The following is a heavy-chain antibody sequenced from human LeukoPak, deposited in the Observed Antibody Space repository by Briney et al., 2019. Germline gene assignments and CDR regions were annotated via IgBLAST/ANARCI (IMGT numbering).Heavy chain of an antibody. V-gene: IGHV3-15*01. J-gene: IGHJ4*02. Sequence: GSLRLSCEASGFTFSNAWMNWVRQAPGKGLEWVGRIRSKTDGGTTDYAAFVKGRFIISRDDSRNTLYLQMNSLKTEDTALYYCSTWADLYDYWGQGTLVTVSS. CDR2: IRSKTDGGTT. CDR3: STWADLYDY. CDR1: GFTFSNAW.